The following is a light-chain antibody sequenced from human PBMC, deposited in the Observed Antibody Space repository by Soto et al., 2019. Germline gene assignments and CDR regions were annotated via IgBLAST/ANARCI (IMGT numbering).Light chain of an antibody. CDR1: PSVANF. V-gene: IGKV3-15*01. J-gene: IGKJ1*01. Sequence: IVLTQSPATLSLSPGERATLSCRASPSVANFVAWYQKKPGQAPRLLMYGASTRATGIPARFSGSGSGTDFTLTISSLQYADFAVDHCQQYNRGPVTFGQGTKVDIK. CDR2: GAS. CDR3: QQYNRGPVT.